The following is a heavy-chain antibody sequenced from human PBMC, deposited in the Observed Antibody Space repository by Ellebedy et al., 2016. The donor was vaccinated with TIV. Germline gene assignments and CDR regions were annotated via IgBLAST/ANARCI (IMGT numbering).Heavy chain of an antibody. Sequence: GESLKISCVVSGFSFSDHYMSWIRQTPGKGLEWLSYISGSSSDTNYADSVKGRFTISRDNAKNSLYLQMDNLRVEDTAVYYCVRTARIADYWGQGTLVTVSS. CDR2: ISGSSSDT. CDR3: VRTARIADY. D-gene: IGHD2-21*02. V-gene: IGHV3-11*06. J-gene: IGHJ4*02. CDR1: GFSFSDHY.